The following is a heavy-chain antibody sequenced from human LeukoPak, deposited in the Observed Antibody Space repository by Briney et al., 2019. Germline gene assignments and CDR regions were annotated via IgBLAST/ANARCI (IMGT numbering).Heavy chain of an antibody. CDR1: GGTFSSYA. D-gene: IGHD1-26*01. V-gene: IGHV1-69*05. CDR3: ARSSGSYPYYYYYYMDV. J-gene: IGHJ6*03. Sequence: SVKVSCKASGGTFSSYAISWVRQAPGQGLEWMGGIIPIFGTANYAQKFQGRVTITTDESTSTAYMELSSLRSEDTAVYYCARSSGSYPYYYYYYMDVWGKGTTVTVSS. CDR2: IIPIFGTA.